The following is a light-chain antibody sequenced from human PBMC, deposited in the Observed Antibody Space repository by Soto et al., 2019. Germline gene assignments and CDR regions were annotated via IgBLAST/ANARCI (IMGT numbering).Light chain of an antibody. CDR1: SSDVGGYHY. J-gene: IGLJ3*02. CDR2: EVS. Sequence: QSALTQPASVSGSPGQSITISCTGTSSDVGGYHYVSWYQQQPGKAPKLMIYEVSNRPSGVSNRLSGSKPGNTASLTISGLQAEDEADYYCSSYTSSRTRVFGGGTKLTVL. V-gene: IGLV2-14*01. CDR3: SSYTSSRTRV.